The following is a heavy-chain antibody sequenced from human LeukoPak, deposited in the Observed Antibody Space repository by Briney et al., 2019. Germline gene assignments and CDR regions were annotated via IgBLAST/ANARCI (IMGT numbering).Heavy chain of an antibody. CDR1: GGSIGSGGYS. CDR3: ARRSGSRFDP. J-gene: IGHJ5*02. D-gene: IGHD3-22*01. V-gene: IGHV4-30-2*01. CDR2: IYHSGST. Sequence: PSETLSLTCAVSGGSIGSGGYSWSWIRQPPGKGLEWIGYIYHSGSTYYNPSLKSRVTTSVDRSKNQFSLKLSSVTAADTAVYYCARRSGSRFDPWGQGTLVTVSS.